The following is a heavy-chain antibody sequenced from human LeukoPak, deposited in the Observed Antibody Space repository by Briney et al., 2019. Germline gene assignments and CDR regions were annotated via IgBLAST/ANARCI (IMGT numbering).Heavy chain of an antibody. J-gene: IGHJ4*02. V-gene: IGHV3-69-1*01. CDR1: GFTFRNYN. CDR2: ISSSSTI. Sequence: GGSLRLSCAASGFTFRNYNMNWVRQAPGKGLEWVSYISSSSTISYADSVKGRFTISRDNAKNSLYLQMNSLRAEDTAVYYCVRDGGGSYYPHFDYWGQGTLVTASS. CDR3: VRDGGGSYYPHFDY. D-gene: IGHD1-26*01.